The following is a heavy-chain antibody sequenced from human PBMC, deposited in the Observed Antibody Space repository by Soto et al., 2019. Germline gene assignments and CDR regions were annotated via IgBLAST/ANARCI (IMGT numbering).Heavy chain of an antibody. CDR1: GGSFSGYY. V-gene: IGHV4-34*01. CDR3: ARSTYYDILTGYYTGFDY. J-gene: IGHJ4*02. CDR2: INHSGST. D-gene: IGHD3-9*01. Sequence: SETLSLTCAVYGGSFSGYYWSWTRQPPGKGLEWIGEINHSGSTNYNPSLKSRVTISVDTSKNQFSLKLSSVTAADTAVYYCARSTYYDILTGYYTGFDYWGQGTLVTVSS.